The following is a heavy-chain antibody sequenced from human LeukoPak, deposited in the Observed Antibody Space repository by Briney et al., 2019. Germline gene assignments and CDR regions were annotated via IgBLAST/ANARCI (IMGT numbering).Heavy chain of an antibody. CDR2: IWYDGSNK. CDR1: GFTFSSYG. J-gene: IGHJ6*03. V-gene: IGHV3-33*06. CDR3: AKEGVQALGGTYYYYYYYMDV. Sequence: GRSLRLSCAASGFTFSSYGIHWVRQAPGKGLEWVAVIWYDGSNKYYADSVKGRFTISRDNSKNTLYLQMNSLRAEDTAVYYCAKEGVQALGGTYYYYYYYMDVWGKGTTVTVSS. D-gene: IGHD1-1*01.